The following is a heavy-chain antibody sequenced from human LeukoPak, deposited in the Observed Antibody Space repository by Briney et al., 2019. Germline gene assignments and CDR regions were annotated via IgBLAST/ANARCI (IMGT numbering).Heavy chain of an antibody. CDR3: ARLYFSRNVFIPARWDY. J-gene: IGHJ4*02. CDR2: INHSGST. CDR1: GGPFSGYY. Sequence: SETLSLTCAVYGGPFSGYYWSWIRQPPGKGLEWIGEINHSGSTSYNPSLKSRVTISVDTSKNQFSLTLSSVTAAVTAVYYCARLYFSRNVFIPARWDYWGQGTLVTVSS. D-gene: IGHD3-3*01. V-gene: IGHV4-34*01.